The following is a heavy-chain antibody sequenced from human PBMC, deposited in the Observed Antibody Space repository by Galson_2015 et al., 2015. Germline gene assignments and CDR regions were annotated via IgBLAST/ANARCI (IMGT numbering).Heavy chain of an antibody. Sequence: SLRLSCAASGFSFSSYDMSWVRQAPGKGLQWVSLISASGSSTYYADSVKGRFTISRDNSKNTLYLQMKSLRAEDTAVFFCAKLRWETSQNYYYNHWGQGTLVTVSS. V-gene: IGHV3-23*01. CDR2: ISASGSST. D-gene: IGHD3-16*01. CDR3: AKLRWETSQNYYYNH. CDR1: GFSFSSYD. J-gene: IGHJ5*02.